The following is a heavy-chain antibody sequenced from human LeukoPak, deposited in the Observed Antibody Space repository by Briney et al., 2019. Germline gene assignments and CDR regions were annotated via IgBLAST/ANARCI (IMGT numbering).Heavy chain of an antibody. Sequence: GASVKVSCKASGYTFTNYGVTWVRQAPGQGLEWMGWISAYNGNTNYAQTLQGRVTMTTDTSTSTAYMELRGLRSDDTAVYYCARTYYYDSSGYSDAFDIWGQGTMVTVSS. CDR3: ARTYYYDSSGYSDAFDI. CDR2: ISAYNGNT. D-gene: IGHD3-22*01. J-gene: IGHJ3*02. CDR1: GYTFTNYG. V-gene: IGHV1-18*01.